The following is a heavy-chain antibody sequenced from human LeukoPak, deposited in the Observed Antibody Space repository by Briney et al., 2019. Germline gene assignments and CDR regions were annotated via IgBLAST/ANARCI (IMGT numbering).Heavy chain of an antibody. J-gene: IGHJ6*03. CDR3: ARVVFGYGSGKKAYYYYMDV. V-gene: IGHV1-18*01. CDR1: GYTFTSYG. CDR2: ISAYNGNT. Sequence: ASVKVSCKASGYTFTSYGISWVRQAPGQGLEWMGWISAYNGNTNYAQKLQGRVTMTTDTSTSTAYMELRSLRSDDTAVYYCARVVFGYGSGKKAYYYYMDVWGKGTTVTISS. D-gene: IGHD3-10*01.